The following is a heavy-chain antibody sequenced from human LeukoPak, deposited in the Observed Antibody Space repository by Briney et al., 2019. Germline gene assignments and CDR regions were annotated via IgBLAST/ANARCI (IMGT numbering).Heavy chain of an antibody. CDR2: ISGSGGST. V-gene: IGHV3-23*01. CDR1: GFTFNSYT. J-gene: IGHJ4*02. Sequence: GGSLRLSCAASGFTFNSYTMSWVRQAPGKGLEWVSAISGSGGSTYYADSVKGRFTISRVNSKDTLYLQMNSLRAEDTAVYYCAKEDRITMIAVVCFDYWGQGTLVTVSS. CDR3: AKEDRITMIAVVCFDY. D-gene: IGHD3-22*01.